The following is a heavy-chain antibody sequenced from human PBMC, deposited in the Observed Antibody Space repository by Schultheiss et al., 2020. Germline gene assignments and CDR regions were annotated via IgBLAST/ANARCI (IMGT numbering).Heavy chain of an antibody. Sequence: ASVKVSCKASGGTFSSYAISWVRQAPGQGLEWMGWINPNSGNTGYAQKFQGRVTMTRNTSISTAYMELSSLRSDDTAVYYCARDGGLRKYDYWGQGTLVTVSS. CDR1: GGTFSSYA. CDR2: INPNSGNT. CDR3: ARDGGLRKYDY. J-gene: IGHJ4*02. D-gene: IGHD2-15*01. V-gene: IGHV1-8*02.